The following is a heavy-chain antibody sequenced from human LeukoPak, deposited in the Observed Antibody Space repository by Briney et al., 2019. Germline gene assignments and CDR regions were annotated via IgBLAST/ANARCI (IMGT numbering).Heavy chain of an antibody. D-gene: IGHD6-19*01. CDR2: MNPNSGNT. J-gene: IGHJ5*02. CDR3: ARGPYRSVSWFDP. CDR1: GYTLTSYD. V-gene: IGHV1-8*01. Sequence: ASVKVSCKASGYTLTSYDINWVRQATGQGLEWMGWMNPNSGNTGYAQKFQGRVTMTRNTSISTAYMELSSLRSEDTAVYYCARGPYRSVSWFDPWGQGTLVTVSS.